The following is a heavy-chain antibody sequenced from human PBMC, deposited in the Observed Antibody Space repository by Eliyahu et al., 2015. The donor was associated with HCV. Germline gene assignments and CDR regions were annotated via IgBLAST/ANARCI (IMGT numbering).Heavy chain of an antibody. CDR1: GFTFSSYA. CDR2: ISYDGSNK. D-gene: IGHD6-13*01. CDR3: ARDPNPAGTSCDY. J-gene: IGHJ4*02. Sequence: QVQLVESGGGVVQPGRSLRLSCAASGFTFSSYAMHWVRQAPGKGLEWVAVISYDGSNKYYADSVKGRFTISRDNSKNTLYLQMNSLRAEDTAVYYCARDPNPAGTSCDYWGQGTLVTVSS. V-gene: IGHV3-30*04.